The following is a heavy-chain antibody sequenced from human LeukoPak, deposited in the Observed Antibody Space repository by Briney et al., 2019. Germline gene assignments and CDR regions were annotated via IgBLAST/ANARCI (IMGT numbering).Heavy chain of an antibody. CDR1: GGSISSSSYY. V-gene: IGHV4-39*01. CDR2: IYYSGST. Sequence: SETLSLTCTVSGGSISSSSYYWGWIRQPPGKGLEWIGSIYYSGSTYYNPSLKSRVTISVDTSKNQFSLKLSSVTAADTAVYYCARHRIVEMATIPRGKFDYWGQGTLVTVSS. CDR3: ARHRIVEMATIPRGKFDY. J-gene: IGHJ4*02. D-gene: IGHD5-24*01.